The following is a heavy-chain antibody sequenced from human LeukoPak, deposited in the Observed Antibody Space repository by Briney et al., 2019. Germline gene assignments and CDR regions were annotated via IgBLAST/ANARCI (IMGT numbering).Heavy chain of an antibody. CDR2: ISGSGGST. V-gene: IGHV3-23*01. Sequence: GGSLRLSCAASGFTFSSYAMSWVRQAPGKGLEGVSAISGSGGSTYYADSVKGRFTISRDNSKNTLYLQMNSLRAEDTAVYYCAREIGGSVWRRDGMDVWGQGPTVTVSS. CDR1: GFTFSSYA. J-gene: IGHJ6*02. D-gene: IGHD6-19*01. CDR3: AREIGGSVWRRDGMDV.